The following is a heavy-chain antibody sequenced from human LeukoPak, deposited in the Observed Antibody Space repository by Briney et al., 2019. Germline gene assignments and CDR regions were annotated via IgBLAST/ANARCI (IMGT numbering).Heavy chain of an antibody. J-gene: IGHJ6*02. Sequence: GGSLRLSCAASGFTLSSYWMSWVRQAPGKGLEWVANMKQDGSERYNVDSVKGRFTISRDNAKNSLFLQMNSLRAEDTAVYYCARGLKVGAWYYYGMDVWGQGTTVTVSS. D-gene: IGHD1-26*01. CDR1: GFTLSSYW. V-gene: IGHV3-7*01. CDR2: MKQDGSER. CDR3: ARGLKVGAWYYYGMDV.